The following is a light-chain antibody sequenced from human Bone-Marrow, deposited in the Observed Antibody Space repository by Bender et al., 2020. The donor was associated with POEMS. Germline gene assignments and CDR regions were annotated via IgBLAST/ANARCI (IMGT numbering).Light chain of an antibody. CDR3: QAWDGSTVV. V-gene: IGLV3-1*01. CDR1: GFLDKS. Sequence: SYEVTQPPSVSVSPGRTASITCSGHGFLDKSVSWYYQKPGQSPMLVIYDDNKRPSGIPERFSASISGDTATLTISGTQAMDEADYYCQAWDGSTVVFGGGTRLTVL. CDR2: DDN. J-gene: IGLJ2*01.